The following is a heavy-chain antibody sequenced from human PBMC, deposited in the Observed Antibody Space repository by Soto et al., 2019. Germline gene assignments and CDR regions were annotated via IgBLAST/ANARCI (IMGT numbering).Heavy chain of an antibody. CDR2: IYYSGST. D-gene: IGHD3-9*01. V-gene: IGHV4-31*03. CDR3: ARVGYFGLSVPYYFDY. CDR1: GGSISSGGYY. J-gene: IGHJ4*02. Sequence: QVQLQESGPGLVKPSQTLSLTCTVSGGSISSGGYYWSWIRQHPGKGLEWIGYIYYSGSTYYNPSLKSRVTFAVDTSKNQFALKLSSVSAADTAVYYCARVGYFGLSVPYYFDYWGQGTLVTVSS.